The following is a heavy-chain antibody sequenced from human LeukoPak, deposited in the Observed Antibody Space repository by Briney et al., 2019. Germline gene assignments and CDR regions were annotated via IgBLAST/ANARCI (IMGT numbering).Heavy chain of an antibody. J-gene: IGHJ4*02. CDR1: GFTFSSYA. CDR3: ARDPQWELLAPQSYFDY. V-gene: IGHV3-23*01. D-gene: IGHD1-26*01. Sequence: PGGSLRLSYAASGFTFSSYAMSWVRQAPGKGLEWVSAISGSGGSTYYADSVKGRFTISRDNSKNTLYLQMNSLRAEDTAVYYCARDPQWELLAPQSYFDYWGQGTLVTVSS. CDR2: ISGSGGST.